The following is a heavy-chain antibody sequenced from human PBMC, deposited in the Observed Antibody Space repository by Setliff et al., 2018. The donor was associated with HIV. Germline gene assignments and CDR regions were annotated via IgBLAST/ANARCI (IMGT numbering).Heavy chain of an antibody. CDR3: AKNLYTSRWSPLDY. D-gene: IGHD6-13*01. Sequence: PGGSLRLSCGASGISFGNHWMYWVRQAPGKGLVWVSRINADGSITDYADSVKGRFTISRDNAKNTLYMQMNSLRAEDTAVYYCAKNLYTSRWSPLDYWGQGTLVTVSS. CDR1: GISFGNHW. V-gene: IGHV3-74*01. CDR2: INADGSIT. J-gene: IGHJ4*02.